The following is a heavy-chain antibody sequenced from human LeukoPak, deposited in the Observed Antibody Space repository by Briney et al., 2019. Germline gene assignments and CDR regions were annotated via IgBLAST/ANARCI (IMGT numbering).Heavy chain of an antibody. D-gene: IGHD3-9*01. CDR2: IYYSGST. Sequence: PSETLSLTCTVSGGSLSSYYWSWIRQPPGKGLEWIGYIYYSGSTNYNPSLKSRVTISVDTSKNQFSLKLSSVTAADTAVYYCARSPANYDILTGHSRYYFDYWGQGTLVTVSS. J-gene: IGHJ4*02. CDR3: ARSPANYDILTGHSRYYFDY. CDR1: GGSLSSYY. V-gene: IGHV4-59*01.